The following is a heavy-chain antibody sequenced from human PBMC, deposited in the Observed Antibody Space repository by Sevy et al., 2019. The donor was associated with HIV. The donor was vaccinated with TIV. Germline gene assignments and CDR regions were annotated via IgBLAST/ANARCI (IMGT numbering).Heavy chain of an antibody. CDR1: GGSISSYY. CDR2: IYYSGST. Sequence: SETLSLTCTVSGGSISSYYWGWVRQPPGEGLEWIGYIYYSGSTNYNPSLKGRVTISVDTSKNQFSLKVSSVIAADTAVYYCARDLPSYDFWSGSFYYYMDVWGKGTTVTVSS. D-gene: IGHD3-3*01. V-gene: IGHV4-59*01. CDR3: ARDLPSYDFWSGSFYYYMDV. J-gene: IGHJ6*03.